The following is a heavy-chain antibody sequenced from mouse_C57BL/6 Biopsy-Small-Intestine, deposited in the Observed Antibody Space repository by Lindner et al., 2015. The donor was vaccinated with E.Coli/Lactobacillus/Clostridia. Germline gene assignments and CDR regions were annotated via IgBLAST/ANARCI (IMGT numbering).Heavy chain of an antibody. V-gene: IGHV1-42*01. CDR3: ARYYYASSYFDY. Sequence: VQLQESGPDLVKPGASVKISCKASGYSFTAYYMNWVKQSPERSLEWIGEINPSTGGTTYNQKFRAKATMTVDKSSNTAYIQLSSLTSEDSAVYFCARYYYASSYFDYWGQGTTLTVSS. CDR1: GYSFTAYY. J-gene: IGHJ2*01. CDR2: INPSTGGT. D-gene: IGHD1-1*01.